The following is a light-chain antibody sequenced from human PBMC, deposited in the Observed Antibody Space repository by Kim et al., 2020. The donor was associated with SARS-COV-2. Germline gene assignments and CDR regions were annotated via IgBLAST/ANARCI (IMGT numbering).Light chain of an antibody. Sequence: SVASRVTIPGRAGQGIGKDLGLYQQKPGKAPELLIYTASNLQREVPSRISGSGSGTDFTLTISSLQPEDFGTYYCLQDNNYPLTFGQGTKVEIK. CDR3: LQDNNYPLT. V-gene: IGKV1-6*01. CDR2: TAS. J-gene: IGKJ1*01. CDR1: QGIGKD.